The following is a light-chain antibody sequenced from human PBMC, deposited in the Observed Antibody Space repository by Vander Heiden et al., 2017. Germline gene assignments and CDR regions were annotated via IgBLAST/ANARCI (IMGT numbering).Light chain of an antibody. J-gene: IGKJ4*01. CDR1: QGISSA. V-gene: IGKV1-13*02. CDR2: DAS. CDR3: QQYKSYLPLT. Sequence: AIQLTQSPSSLSASVGDRVTITCRASQGISSALDWYQQKPWKAPKLLIYDASSLESGVPSRFSGSGCGTDFTLTISSRQPEDFASYYCQQYKSYLPLTFGGGTKVEIK.